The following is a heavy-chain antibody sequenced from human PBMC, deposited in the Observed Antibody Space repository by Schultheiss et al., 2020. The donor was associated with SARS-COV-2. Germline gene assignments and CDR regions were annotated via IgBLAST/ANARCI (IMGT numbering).Heavy chain of an antibody. CDR3: TRNSTSSGWFDP. V-gene: IGHV3-73*01. CDR2: IRSKARNYAT. J-gene: IGHJ5*02. D-gene: IGHD5-18*01. Sequence: GGSLRLSCAVSGFTFNNYSMNWVRQASGKGLEWVGRIRSKARNYATTYAASVKGRFIISRDESRNTSYLQMNSLKIEDTAVYYCTRNSTSSGWFDPWGQGTLVTVSS. CDR1: GFTFNNYS.